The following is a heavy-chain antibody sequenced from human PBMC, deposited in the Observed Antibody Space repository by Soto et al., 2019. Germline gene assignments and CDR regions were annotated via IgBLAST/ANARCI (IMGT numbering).Heavy chain of an antibody. Sequence: GASVKVSCKASGGTFSSCAISWVRQTPGQGLEWMGGIIPIFGTANYAQKFQGRVTITADKSTSTAYMELSSLRSEDTAVYYCARGFPNSWNYGTPNWFDPWGQGTLVTVSS. CDR3: ARGFPNSWNYGTPNWFDP. CDR2: IIPIFGTA. CDR1: GGTFSSCA. V-gene: IGHV1-69*06. J-gene: IGHJ5*02. D-gene: IGHD1-7*01.